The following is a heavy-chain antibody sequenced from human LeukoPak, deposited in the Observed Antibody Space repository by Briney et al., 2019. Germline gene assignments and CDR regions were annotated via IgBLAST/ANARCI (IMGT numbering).Heavy chain of an antibody. J-gene: IGHJ4*02. CDR2: IYYSGST. CDR1: GGSISSYY. D-gene: IGHD6-13*01. CDR3: ARVGHLAAAGTYDY. V-gene: IGHV4-59*08. Sequence: SETLSLTCTVSGGSISSYYWSWIRQPPGKGLEWIGYIYYSGSTNYNPSLKSRVTISFDTSKNQFSLKLSSVTAADTAVYYCARVGHLAAAGTYDYWGQGTLVTVSS.